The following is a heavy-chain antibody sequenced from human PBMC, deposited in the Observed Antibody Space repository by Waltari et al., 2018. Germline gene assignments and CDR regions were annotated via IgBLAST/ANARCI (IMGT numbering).Heavy chain of an antibody. J-gene: IGHJ4*02. CDR2: INHSGST. V-gene: IGHV4-34*01. CDR3: ARGGYSDFDY. Sequence: QVQLQQWGAGLLKPSETLSLTCAVYGGSFSGYYWSWIRQPPGKGLEWIGEINHSGSTNYHPSLKSRVTISVDTSKNQFSLKLSSVTAADTAVYYCARGGYSDFDYWGQGTLVTVSS. CDR1: GGSFSGYY. D-gene: IGHD6-13*01.